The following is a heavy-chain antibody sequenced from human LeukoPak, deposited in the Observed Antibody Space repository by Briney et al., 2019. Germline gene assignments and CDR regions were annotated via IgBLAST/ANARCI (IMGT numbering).Heavy chain of an antibody. CDR1: AYTFTIYG. CDR3: ARDYYCTPPLDY. D-gene: IGHD3-10*01. Sequence: ASVTLSCTASAYTFTIYGFSWVRQAPAQGHEWMGWISAYDGDTNYAEKLQGRVTINTDTSTSTAYMELRSVRSDDTAVYFCARDYYCTPPLDYWGQGTLVTVSS. V-gene: IGHV1-18*01. J-gene: IGHJ4*02. CDR2: ISAYDGDT.